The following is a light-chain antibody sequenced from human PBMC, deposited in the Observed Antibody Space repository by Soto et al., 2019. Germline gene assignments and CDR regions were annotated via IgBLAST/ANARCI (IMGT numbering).Light chain of an antibody. CDR3: QKYNPPWT. CDR2: DAS. V-gene: IGKV3D-15*01. CDR1: QSVGSY. J-gene: IGKJ1*01. Sequence: DIVMTQSPATLSVSPGXRATLSCGASQSVGSYLAWYQQKPGQAPRLLIYDASTRATGIPGRFSGSGSGTEFTLSISSLQSEDFAVYYCQKYNPPWTFGQGTKVDIK.